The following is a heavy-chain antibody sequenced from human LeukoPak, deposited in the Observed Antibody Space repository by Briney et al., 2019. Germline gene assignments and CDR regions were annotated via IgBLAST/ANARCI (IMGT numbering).Heavy chain of an antibody. Sequence: SETLSLTCPVSGASISSYYWSWIRLSPGKGLEWIGTIYSSGSTSYNPSLRRRVTISVDTSKNQFSLRLSSVTAADTAVYYCASVKTIAADSYYFDYWGQGTLVTVSS. CDR2: IYSSGST. D-gene: IGHD6-13*01. CDR1: GASISSYY. V-gene: IGHV4-59*01. J-gene: IGHJ4*02. CDR3: ASVKTIAADSYYFDY.